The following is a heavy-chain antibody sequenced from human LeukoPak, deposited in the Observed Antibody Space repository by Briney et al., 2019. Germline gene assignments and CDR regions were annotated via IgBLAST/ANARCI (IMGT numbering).Heavy chain of an antibody. CDR2: IKSKTDGGTT. J-gene: IGHJ6*03. Sequence: GGSLRLSCAASGFTFSNAWMSWVRQAPGKGLEWVGRIKSKTDGGTTDYAAPVKGRFTISRDDSKNTLYLQMNSLKTEDTAVYYRTTGVVPAAPNARYYYYYYYMDVWGKGTTVTVSS. CDR1: GFTFSNAW. V-gene: IGHV3-15*01. CDR3: TTGVVPAAPNARYYYYYYYMDV. D-gene: IGHD2-2*01.